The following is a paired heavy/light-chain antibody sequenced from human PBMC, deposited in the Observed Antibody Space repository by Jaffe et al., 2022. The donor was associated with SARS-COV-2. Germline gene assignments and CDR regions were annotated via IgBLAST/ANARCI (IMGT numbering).Light chain of an antibody. CDR2: EDT. Sequence: SYELTQPPSVSVSPGQTAGITCSGDALPKKYAYWYRQKSGQAPELVIYEDTRRPSEIPERFSGSSSGTMATLTINGAQVEDEADYYCFSADSSGDHRWVFGGGTKLAVL. J-gene: IGLJ3*02. CDR3: FSADSSGDHRWV. CDR1: ALPKKY. V-gene: IGLV3-10*01.
Heavy chain of an antibody. CDR2: IKRDGSEK. D-gene: IGHD3-10*01. J-gene: IGHJ4*02. V-gene: IGHV3-7*03. CDR3: ARDYFADY. CDR1: GFTFSSYW. Sequence: EVQLVESGGGLVQPGGSLRLSCVASGFTFSSYWMSWVRQAPGKGLEWVANIKRDGSEKYYEDSVKGRFTISRDNAKDSLFLQMNSLRVEDTAVYYCARDYFADYWGQGVLVTVSS.